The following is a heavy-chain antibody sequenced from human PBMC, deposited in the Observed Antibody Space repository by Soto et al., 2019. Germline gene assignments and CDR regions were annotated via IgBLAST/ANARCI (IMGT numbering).Heavy chain of an antibody. Sequence: ASVKVSCKASVYTFTSYGISWVRQAPGRGLEWMGWISAYNGNTNYAQKLQGRVTMTTDTSTSTAYMELRSLRSDDTAVYYCARDPSSGYKTSHWFDPWGQGTLVTVSS. V-gene: IGHV1-18*01. D-gene: IGHD5-12*01. CDR3: ARDPSSGYKTSHWFDP. CDR1: VYTFTSYG. J-gene: IGHJ5*02. CDR2: ISAYNGNT.